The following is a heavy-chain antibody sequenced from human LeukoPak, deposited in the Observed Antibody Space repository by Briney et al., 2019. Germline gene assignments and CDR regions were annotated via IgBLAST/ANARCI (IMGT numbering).Heavy chain of an antibody. CDR1: GGTFSSYA. J-gene: IGHJ6*03. D-gene: IGHD3-16*01. Sequence: SVKVSCKASGGTFSSYAISWVRQAPGQGLEWMGGIIPIFGTANYAQKFQGRVTITADESTSTAYMELSSLRSEDTAVYYCAGYLGDRYYYYYMDVWGKGTTVTVSS. V-gene: IGHV1-69*13. CDR2: IIPIFGTA. CDR3: AGYLGDRYYYYYMDV.